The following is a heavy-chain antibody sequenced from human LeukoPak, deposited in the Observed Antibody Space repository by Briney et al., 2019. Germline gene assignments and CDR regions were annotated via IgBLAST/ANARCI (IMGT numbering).Heavy chain of an antibody. CDR2: IKYDGSEI. Sequence: QPGGSLRLSCAASGFTLSSYWMSWVRQAPGKGLEWVANIKYDGSEIHYVDSVKGRFTISRDMAKNSVNLQMNGLRAEDTAVYYCAIDIAAAGLFFDSWGQGTLVTVSS. CDR1: GFTLSSYW. CDR3: AIDIAAAGLFFDS. J-gene: IGHJ4*02. V-gene: IGHV3-7*01. D-gene: IGHD6-13*01.